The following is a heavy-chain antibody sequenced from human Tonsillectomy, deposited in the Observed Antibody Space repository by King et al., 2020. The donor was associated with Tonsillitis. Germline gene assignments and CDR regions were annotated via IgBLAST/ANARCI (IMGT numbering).Heavy chain of an antibody. D-gene: IGHD6-19*01. CDR3: ARVGVDSSCWFVDY. CDR1: GGSISSYY. Sequence: QLQESGPGLVKPSETLSLTCTVSGGSISSYYWSWIRQPPGKGLGWIGYIYYSGSTNYNPSLKSRVTISIDTSKNQFSLKLSSVTAADTAVYYCARVGVDSSCWFVDYWGQGTLVTVSS. CDR2: IYYSGST. J-gene: IGHJ4*02. V-gene: IGHV4-59*01.